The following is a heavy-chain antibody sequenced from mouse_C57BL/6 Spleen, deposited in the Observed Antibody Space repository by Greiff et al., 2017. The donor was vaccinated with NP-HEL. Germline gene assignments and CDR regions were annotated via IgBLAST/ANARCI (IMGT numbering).Heavy chain of an antibody. CDR1: GYTFTEYT. CDR3: ARDEGGYDGYSFAY. D-gene: IGHD2-3*01. V-gene: IGHV1-62-2*01. Sequence: QVQLKQSGAELVKPGASVKLSCKASGYTFTEYTIHWVKQRSGQGLEWIGWFYPGSGSIKYNEKFKDKATLTADKSSSTAYLELSSWTSEDAAVYFCARDEGGYDGYSFAYWGQGTLVTVSA. CDR2: FYPGSGSI. J-gene: IGHJ3*01.